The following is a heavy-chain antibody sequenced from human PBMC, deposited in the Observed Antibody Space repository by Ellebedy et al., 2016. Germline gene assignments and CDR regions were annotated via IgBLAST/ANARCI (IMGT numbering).Heavy chain of an antibody. J-gene: IGHJ4*02. CDR1: GYSFTSYW. V-gene: IGHV5-51*01. CDR2: IYPGDSDT. Sequence: GESLKISCKGSGYSFTSYWIGWVRQMPGKGLEWVGIIYPGDSDTRYSPSFQGQVTISADKSSSTAYLQWTSLKASDTAMYYWARRGSMISLYYFDFWGKGTLVTVSP. CDR3: ARRGSMISLYYFDF. D-gene: IGHD3-16*01.